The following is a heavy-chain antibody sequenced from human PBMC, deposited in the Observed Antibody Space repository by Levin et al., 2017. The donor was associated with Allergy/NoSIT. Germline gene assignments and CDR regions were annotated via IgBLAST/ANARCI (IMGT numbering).Heavy chain of an antibody. CDR3: ATLGLADAERSGWYWFDF. D-gene: IGHD6-19*01. Sequence: AGGSLRLSCAASGFIFRDYGMNWVRQAPGKGLEWVAVISSDENYQNSADSVKGRFTISRDNSKNTVYLDMNNLRHDDTAVYYCATLGLADAERSGWYWFDFWGQGTLVTVSS. CDR2: ISSDENYQ. V-gene: IGHV3-30*03. CDR1: GFIFRDYG. J-gene: IGHJ4*02.